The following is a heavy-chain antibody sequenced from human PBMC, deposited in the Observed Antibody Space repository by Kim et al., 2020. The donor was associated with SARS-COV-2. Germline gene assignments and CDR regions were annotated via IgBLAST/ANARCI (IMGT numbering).Heavy chain of an antibody. V-gene: IGHV3-9*01. CDR2: ISWNSETI. CDR3: SRSPPPPRNEHFDY. CDR1: GFTFADYA. Sequence: GGSLRLSCAASGFTFADYAMHWVRQVPGKGLEWVSSISWNSETIAYADSVKGRFTISRDNAKNSLFLQMSSLRAEDTALYYCSRSPPPPRNEHFDYWGLGTLVTVSS. J-gene: IGHJ4*02.